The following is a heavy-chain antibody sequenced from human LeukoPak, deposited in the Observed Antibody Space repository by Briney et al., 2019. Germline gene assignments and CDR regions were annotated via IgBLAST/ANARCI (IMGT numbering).Heavy chain of an antibody. CDR3: ARDRITMIRGPPRKFDD. J-gene: IGHJ4*02. V-gene: IGHV1-2*02. CDR2: INPNSAVT. D-gene: IGHD3-10*01. Sequence: ASVKVSCKASGYTFTDYYMHWVRQAPGQGLEWMGWINPNSAVTNYAQKFQGRVTMTRDTSINTAYMELSRLRSDDTAVYYCARDRITMIRGPPRKFDDWGQGTLVTVSS. CDR1: GYTFTDYY.